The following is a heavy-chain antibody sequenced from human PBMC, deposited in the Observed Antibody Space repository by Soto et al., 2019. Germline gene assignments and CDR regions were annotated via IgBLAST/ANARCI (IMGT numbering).Heavy chain of an antibody. Sequence: EVQLVESGGGLVQPGRSLRLSCAASGFTFSSYSMNWVRQAPGKGLEWVSSISGSGSYIYYADSMKGRFTISRDNAKNSLYLQMNSLRAEDTAVYYCARAGEYDYIWGSYRADWFDPWGQGTLVTVSS. CDR1: GFTFSSYS. CDR3: ARAGEYDYIWGSYRADWFDP. CDR2: ISGSGSYI. J-gene: IGHJ5*02. D-gene: IGHD3-16*02. V-gene: IGHV3-21*01.